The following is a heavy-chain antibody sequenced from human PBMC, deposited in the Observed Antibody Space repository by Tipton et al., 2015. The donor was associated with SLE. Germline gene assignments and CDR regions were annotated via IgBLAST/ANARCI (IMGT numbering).Heavy chain of an antibody. CDR1: GGSISSYY. Sequence: TLSLTCTVSGGSISSYYWSWIRQPPGKGLEWIGYIYYSGSTNYNPSLKSRVTISVDTSKNQFSLKLSSVTAADTAVYYCARDRASGWYEGFDLWGRGTLVTVSS. J-gene: IGHJ2*01. V-gene: IGHV4-59*01. CDR3: ARDRASGWYEGFDL. D-gene: IGHD6-19*01. CDR2: IYYSGST.